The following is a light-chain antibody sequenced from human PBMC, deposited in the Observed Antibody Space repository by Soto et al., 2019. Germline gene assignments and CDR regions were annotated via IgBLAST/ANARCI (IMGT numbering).Light chain of an antibody. CDR1: QPISIY. V-gene: IGKV1-39*01. CDR3: QQRHTIPYT. Sequence: DIQMTQSPSSLSASVGDRVTISCRASQPISIYINWYQQKPGKAPKLLIYASSNLQGGVPSRFSGSVSGTHFTLTSSSLQPEDFATYSFQQRHTIPYTFGQRTRLEIK. J-gene: IGKJ5*01. CDR2: ASS.